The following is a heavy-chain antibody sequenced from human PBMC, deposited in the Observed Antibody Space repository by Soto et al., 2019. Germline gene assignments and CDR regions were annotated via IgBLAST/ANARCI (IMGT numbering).Heavy chain of an antibody. J-gene: IGHJ5*02. CDR1: GGSISSGGYY. V-gene: IGHV4-31*03. CDR3: GVLRYFDWSNWFDP. Sequence: SETLSLTCTVSGGSISSGGYYWSWIRQHPGKGLEWIGYIYYSGSTYYNPSLKSRVTISVDTSKNQFSLKLSSVTAADTAVYYCGVLRYFDWSNWFDPWGQGTLVPSPQ. CDR2: IYYSGST. D-gene: IGHD3-9*01.